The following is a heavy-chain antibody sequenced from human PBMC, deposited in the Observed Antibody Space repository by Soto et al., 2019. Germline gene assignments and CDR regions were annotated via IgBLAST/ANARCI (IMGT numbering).Heavy chain of an antibody. D-gene: IGHD6-6*01. CDR1: GFTFSYYA. J-gene: IGHJ4*02. Sequence: QVQLVESGGGVVQPGRSLRLSCAASGFTFSYYAMHWVRQAPGKGLEWVAVISYDGRHKDYAGPVKGRFTISRDNSKNMLYLQMNSLRFEDKAVYYCARNEYSGSSDYWGQGTLVTVSS. CDR3: ARNEYSGSSDY. CDR2: ISYDGRHK. V-gene: IGHV3-30*04.